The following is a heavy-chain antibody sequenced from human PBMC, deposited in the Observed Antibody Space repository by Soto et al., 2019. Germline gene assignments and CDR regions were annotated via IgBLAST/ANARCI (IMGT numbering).Heavy chain of an antibody. Sequence: SETLCLSCTVSGGSISRSTVYWCWIRQSPGKGLEWIGSIFYIGTTYYNPSLKSRVTISADTSKNDFSLKLSSVTAADTAVYYCASLKGGRLGLQYNYYAMDVWGQWTTVT. J-gene: IGHJ6*02. CDR3: ASLKGGRLGLQYNYYAMDV. V-gene: IGHV4-39*02. D-gene: IGHD3-16*01. CDR1: GGSISRSTVY. CDR2: IFYIGTT.